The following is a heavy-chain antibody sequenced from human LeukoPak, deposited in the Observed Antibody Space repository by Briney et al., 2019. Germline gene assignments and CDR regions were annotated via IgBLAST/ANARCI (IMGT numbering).Heavy chain of an antibody. Sequence: SETLSLTCAVSGGSITNDYWSWIRQPPGRGLEWIGYIYYTGSTNYNPSLKSRVTISVDTSKNQFSLKLNSVTAADTAVYYCARPQWLVTMGPWFDPWGQGTLVTASS. CDR2: IYYTGST. V-gene: IGHV4-59*01. CDR3: ARPQWLVTMGPWFDP. J-gene: IGHJ5*02. CDR1: GGSITNDY. D-gene: IGHD6-19*01.